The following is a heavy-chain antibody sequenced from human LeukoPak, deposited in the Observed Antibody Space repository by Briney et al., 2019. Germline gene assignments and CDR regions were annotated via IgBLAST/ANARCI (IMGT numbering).Heavy chain of an antibody. J-gene: IGHJ3*02. V-gene: IGHV3-7*01. D-gene: IGHD3-22*01. CDR3: ARDPEDYYDSSGYYDGFDI. CDR2: IKQDGSGK. CDR1: GFTVSSNY. Sequence: PGGSLRLPCAASGFTVSSNYMSWVRQAPGKGLEWVANIKQDGSGKYYVDSLKGRFTISRDNAKNSLYLQMNSLRAEDTAVYYCARDPEDYYDSSGYYDGFDIWGQGTMVTVSS.